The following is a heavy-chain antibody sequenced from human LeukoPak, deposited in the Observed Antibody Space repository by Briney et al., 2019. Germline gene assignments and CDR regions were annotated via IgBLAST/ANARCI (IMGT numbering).Heavy chain of an antibody. Sequence: ASVKVSCKACGYTFTSYGISWVRQAPGQGLGWMGWISAYNGNTNYAQKLQGRVTMTTDTSTSTAYMELRSLRSDDTAVYYCARGIAVEFYYYMDVWGKGTTVTVSS. J-gene: IGHJ6*03. CDR2: ISAYNGNT. CDR1: GYTFTSYG. D-gene: IGHD6-19*01. CDR3: ARGIAVEFYYYMDV. V-gene: IGHV1-18*01.